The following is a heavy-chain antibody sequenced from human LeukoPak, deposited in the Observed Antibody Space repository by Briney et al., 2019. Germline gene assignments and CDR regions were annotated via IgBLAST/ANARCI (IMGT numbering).Heavy chain of an antibody. Sequence: SETLSLTCTVSGGSISSYYWSWIRQPPGKGLEWIGYIYYSGSTNYNPSLKSRVTISVDTSKNQFSLKLSSVTAADTAVYYCARDYGGDAFDIWGQGTMVTVSS. V-gene: IGHV4-59*01. CDR2: IYYSGST. CDR3: ARDYGGDAFDI. CDR1: GGSISSYY. J-gene: IGHJ3*02. D-gene: IGHD4-23*01.